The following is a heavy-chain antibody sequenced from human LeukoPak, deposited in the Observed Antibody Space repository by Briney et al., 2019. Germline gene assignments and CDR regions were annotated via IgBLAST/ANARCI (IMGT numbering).Heavy chain of an antibody. J-gene: IGHJ4*02. D-gene: IGHD6-6*01. CDR1: GFPFSSYW. Sequence: GSLRLSCAASGFPFSSYWIHWVRQAPGKGLVWVSIINSDGSTTNYADSVKGRFTISRDNAKNTLYLQLNSLRPEDTAVYYCARDYSSWSDYWGQGTLVTVSS. CDR2: INSDGSTT. CDR3: ARDYSSWSDY. V-gene: IGHV3-74*01.